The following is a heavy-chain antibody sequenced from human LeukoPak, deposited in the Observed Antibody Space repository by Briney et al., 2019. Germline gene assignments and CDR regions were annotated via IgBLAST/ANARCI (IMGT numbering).Heavy chain of an antibody. CDR2: IGSSGGST. V-gene: IGHV3-23*01. CDR3: VKDIQLST. Sequence: GGSLRLSCAASGFNFITAAMTWVRQAPGKGLEWVSLIGSSGGSTYYADTVKGRLTISRDNFNHTLSLQMNSLRVEDTAIYYCVKDIQLSTWGLGTMVTVSS. D-gene: IGHD5-24*01. CDR1: GFNFITAA. J-gene: IGHJ3*01.